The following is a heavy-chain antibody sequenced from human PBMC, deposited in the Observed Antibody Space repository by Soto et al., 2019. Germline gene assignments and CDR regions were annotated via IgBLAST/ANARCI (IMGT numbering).Heavy chain of an antibody. V-gene: IGHV1-69*02. CDR3: ARHQFRGDY. CDR2: IIPILGIA. Sequence: QVQLVQSGAEVKKPGSSVKVSCKASGGPFSSYTISCVRQAPGQGLEWMGRIIPILGIANYAQKFQGRVTSTADKSTSTAYMELSSLRSEDTAVYYCARHQFRGDYWGQGTLVTVSS. CDR1: GGPFSSYT. D-gene: IGHD2-2*01. J-gene: IGHJ4*02.